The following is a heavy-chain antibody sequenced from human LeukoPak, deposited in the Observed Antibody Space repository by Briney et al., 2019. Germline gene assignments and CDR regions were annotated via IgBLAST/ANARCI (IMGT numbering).Heavy chain of an antibody. V-gene: IGHV4-61*02. CDR1: GGSVSSGSYF. D-gene: IGHD4-11*01. CDR3: SRGNNYVDFDY. J-gene: IGHJ4*02. CDR2: IHTSGST. Sequence: SETLSLTCTVSGGSVSSGSYFWGWLRQPAGKGLQWIGRIHTSGSTEYNPSLKSRVTISVATSKNQLSLKLSSVTAADTAVYYCSRGNNYVDFDYWGQGTLVTVSS.